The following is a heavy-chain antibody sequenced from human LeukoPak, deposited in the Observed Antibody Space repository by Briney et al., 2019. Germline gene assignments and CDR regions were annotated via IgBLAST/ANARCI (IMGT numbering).Heavy chain of an antibody. CDR2: ISGGGGGT. Sequence: GGSLRLSCAASGFAFTTYAMGWVRQSPGKGLELVSSISGGGGGTYYAEFVKGRFTISRDNSKNTLYLQMNSLRAEDTAVYYCAKFYDILTGYFDHWGQGTLVTVSS. CDR1: GFAFTTYA. CDR3: AKFYDILTGYFDH. V-gene: IGHV3-23*01. J-gene: IGHJ4*02. D-gene: IGHD3-9*01.